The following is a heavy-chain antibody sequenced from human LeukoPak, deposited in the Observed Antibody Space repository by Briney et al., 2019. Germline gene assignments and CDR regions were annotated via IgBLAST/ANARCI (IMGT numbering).Heavy chain of an antibody. CDR2: ISGSGGST. J-gene: IGHJ4*02. CDR3: AKRGYHYDSSGYYWLDY. D-gene: IGHD3-22*01. V-gene: IGHV3-23*01. Sequence: GGSLRLSCAASGFTFRSYSMTWVRQAPGKGPEWVSAISGSGGSTYYADSVKGRFTISRDNSKNTLYLQMNSLRAEDTAVYYCAKRGYHYDSSGYYWLDYWGQGTLVTVSS. CDR1: GFTFRSYS.